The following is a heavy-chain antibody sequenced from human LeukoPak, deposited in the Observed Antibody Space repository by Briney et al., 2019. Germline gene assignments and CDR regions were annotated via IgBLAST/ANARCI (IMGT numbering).Heavy chain of an antibody. D-gene: IGHD6-6*01. Sequence: ASVKVSCKASGHTFTGYYMHWVRQAPGQGLEWMGWINPNSGGTNYALKFQGRVTMTRDTSISTAYMELSRLRSDDTAVYYCARALEYSSFDYWGQGTLVTVSS. CDR2: INPNSGGT. V-gene: IGHV1-2*02. CDR3: ARALEYSSFDY. J-gene: IGHJ4*02. CDR1: GHTFTGYY.